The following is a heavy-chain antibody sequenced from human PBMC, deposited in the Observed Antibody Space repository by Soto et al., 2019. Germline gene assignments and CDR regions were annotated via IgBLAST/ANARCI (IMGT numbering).Heavy chain of an antibody. CDR1: GGSFSGYY. CDR3: ARGADRGYERGYWFDP. J-gene: IGHJ5*02. CDR2: INHSGST. D-gene: IGHD5-12*01. Sequence: QVQLQQWGAGLLKPSETLSLTCAVYGGSFSGYYWSWIRQPPGKGLEWIGEINHSGSTNYNPSLKSRVNISVDTSKNQFSLKLSSVTAADTAVYYCARGADRGYERGYWFDPWGQGTLVTVSS. V-gene: IGHV4-34*01.